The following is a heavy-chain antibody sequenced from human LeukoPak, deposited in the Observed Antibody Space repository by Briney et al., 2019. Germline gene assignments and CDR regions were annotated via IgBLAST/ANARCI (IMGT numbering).Heavy chain of an antibody. J-gene: IGHJ3*02. CDR2: MNPNRGNT. V-gene: IGHV1-8*01. D-gene: IGHD3-22*01. CDR3: ARRWNYYYDSSGYYDAFDI. CDR1: GYTFTSYD. Sequence: ASVKVSCKASGYTFTSYDINWVGQATGQGLEWMGWMNPNRGNTGYAQKFQGRATLTRNTSISTAYMELSSLRSEDTAVYYCARRWNYYYDSSGYYDAFDIWGQGTMVTVSS.